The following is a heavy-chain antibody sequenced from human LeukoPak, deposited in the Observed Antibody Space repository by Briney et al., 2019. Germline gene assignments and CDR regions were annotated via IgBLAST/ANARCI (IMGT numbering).Heavy chain of an antibody. J-gene: IGHJ4*02. CDR3: ARVNPTSSGFYAY. Sequence: GGSLRLSCAASGFTFRSFGIHWVRQAPGEGLEWVAVIWYDGDHKNYADSVKGRFTISRDNSKNTLYLQMNSLRAEDTAMYYCARVNPTSSGFYAYWGQGTLVTVSS. V-gene: IGHV3-33*01. CDR2: IWYDGDHK. D-gene: IGHD3-22*01. CDR1: GFTFRSFG.